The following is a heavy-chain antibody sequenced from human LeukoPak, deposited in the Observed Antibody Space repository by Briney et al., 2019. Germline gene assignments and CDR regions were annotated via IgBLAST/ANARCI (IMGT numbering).Heavy chain of an antibody. D-gene: IGHD5-18*01. Sequence: GGSLRLSCAASGFTFSSYAMSWVRQAPGKGLEWVSAISGSGGSTYYADSVKGRFTISRDNSRNTLYLQMDSLRAEDTAVYYCASAWGGYSYGSGGNWFDPWGQGTLVIVSS. J-gene: IGHJ5*02. CDR2: ISGSGGST. CDR1: GFTFSSYA. CDR3: ASAWGGYSYGSGGNWFDP. V-gene: IGHV3-23*01.